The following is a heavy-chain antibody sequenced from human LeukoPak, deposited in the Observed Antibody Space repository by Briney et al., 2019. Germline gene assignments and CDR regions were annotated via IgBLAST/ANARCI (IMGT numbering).Heavy chain of an antibody. CDR1: VYTLTELS. Sequence: ASVKVSCKFSVYTLTELSMHWVRQAPGKGLEWMGGFDPEDGETIYAQKFQGRVTMTEDTSTDTAYMELSSLRSEDTAVYYCATVGYCSGGSCCGPYYFDYWGQGTLVTVSS. J-gene: IGHJ4*02. CDR3: ATVGYCSGGSCCGPYYFDY. CDR2: FDPEDGET. D-gene: IGHD2-15*01. V-gene: IGHV1-24*01.